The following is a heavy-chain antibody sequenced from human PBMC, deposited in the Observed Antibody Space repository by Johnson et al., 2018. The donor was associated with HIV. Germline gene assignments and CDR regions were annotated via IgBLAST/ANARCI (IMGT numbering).Heavy chain of an antibody. CDR1: GFTFSSYG. Sequence: QMLLVESGGGVVQPGGSLRLSCEASGFTFSSYGMHWVRQSPGKGLEWVAFIRYDGSNKYHADSVKGRFTISRDNSKNSLYLQMNSLRAEDTAVYYCARVPEGDDDAFDIWGQGTMVTVSS. CDR2: IRYDGSNK. CDR3: ARVPEGDDDAFDI. J-gene: IGHJ3*02. D-gene: IGHD2-21*01. V-gene: IGHV3-30*02.